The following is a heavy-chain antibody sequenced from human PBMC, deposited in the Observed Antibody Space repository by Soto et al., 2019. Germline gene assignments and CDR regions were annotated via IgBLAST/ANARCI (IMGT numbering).Heavy chain of an antibody. J-gene: IGHJ3*02. D-gene: IGHD2-21*02. V-gene: IGHV3-64*02. Sequence: EVQLVESGEGLVQPGGSLRLSCAASGFTFSSYAMHWVRQAPGKGLEYVSAISSNGGSTYYADSVKGRFTISRDNSKNPLHLQMGSLRAEDMAVYYCARDCGGDCGVAFDIWGQGTMVTVSS. CDR3: ARDCGGDCGVAFDI. CDR1: GFTFSSYA. CDR2: ISSNGGST.